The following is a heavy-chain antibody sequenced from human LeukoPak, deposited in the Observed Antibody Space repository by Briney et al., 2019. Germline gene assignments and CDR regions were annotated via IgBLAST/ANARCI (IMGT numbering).Heavy chain of an antibody. D-gene: IGHD6-19*01. CDR2: INAGNGNT. J-gene: IGHJ5*02. CDR1: GYTFTSYA. Sequence: ASVKVSCKASGYTFTSYAMHWVRQAPGQRLEWMGWINAGNGNTKYSQKFQGRVTITRDTSSSTAYMELSSLRSEDTAWYYCARPAEHWLPTARFDPWGQGTLVSVSS. CDR3: ARPAEHWLPTARFDP. V-gene: IGHV1-3*01.